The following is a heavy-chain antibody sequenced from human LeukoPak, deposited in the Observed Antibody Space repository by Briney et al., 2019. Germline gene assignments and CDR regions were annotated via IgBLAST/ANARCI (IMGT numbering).Heavy chain of an antibody. V-gene: IGHV3-49*04. J-gene: IGHJ4*02. Sequence: GGSLRLPCTASGFTFGDYAMSWVRQAPGKGLEWVGFIRSKAYGGTTEYAASVKGRFTISRDDSKSIAYLQMNSLKTEDTAVYYCTRVGVSLGTSFDYWGQGTLVTVSS. D-gene: IGHD2-2*01. CDR3: TRVGVSLGTSFDY. CDR2: IRSKAYGGTT. CDR1: GFTFGDYA.